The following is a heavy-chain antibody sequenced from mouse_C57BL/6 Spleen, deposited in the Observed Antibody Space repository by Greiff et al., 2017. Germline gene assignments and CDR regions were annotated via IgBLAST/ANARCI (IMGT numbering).Heavy chain of an antibody. CDR2: IWSGGST. D-gene: IGHD2-5*01. Sequence: VMLVESGPGLVQPSQSLSITCTVSGFSLTSYGVHWVRQSPGKGLEWLGVIWSGGSTDYNAAFISRLSISKDNSKSQVFFKMNSLQADDTAIYYCARAPSSYYSNSYYFDYWGQGTTLTVSA. CDR1: GFSLTSYG. J-gene: IGHJ2*01. CDR3: ARAPSSYYSNSYYFDY. V-gene: IGHV2-2*01.